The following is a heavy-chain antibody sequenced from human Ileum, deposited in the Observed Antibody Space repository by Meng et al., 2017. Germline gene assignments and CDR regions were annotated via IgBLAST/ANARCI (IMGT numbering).Heavy chain of an antibody. Sequence: QMQLLQSGAEVKKPWASVRVSCKASGNTFTTYYMHWVRQAPGQGLEWMGVLNPSAGSTSYAQKFQGRVTMSRDTSTSTVYMELSSPRSEDTAVYYCARSSGISGSGWYVRWFGPWGQGTLVTVSS. D-gene: IGHD6-19*01. CDR1: GNTFTTYY. J-gene: IGHJ5*02. CDR3: ARSSGISGSGWYVRWFGP. V-gene: IGHV1-46*01. CDR2: LNPSAGST.